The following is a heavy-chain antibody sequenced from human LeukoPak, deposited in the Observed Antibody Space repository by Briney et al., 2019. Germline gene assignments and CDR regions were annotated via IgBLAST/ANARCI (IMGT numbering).Heavy chain of an antibody. CDR2: LTEDGRVK. Sequence: GGSLRLSCTASGFTFRSHGMTWVRQSPGKGLEWVANLTEDGRVKYYVDSVKRRFTISRDNTKNELYLQMSSLRADDTAVYFCARDSTWVLDYWGQGTLLSVSS. V-gene: IGHV3-7*03. J-gene: IGHJ4*02. D-gene: IGHD1-26*01. CDR1: GFTFRSHG. CDR3: ARDSTWVLDY.